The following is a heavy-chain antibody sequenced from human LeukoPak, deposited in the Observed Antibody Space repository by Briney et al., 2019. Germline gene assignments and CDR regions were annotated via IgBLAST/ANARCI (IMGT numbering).Heavy chain of an antibody. CDR3: ARQVEDIVVVPAAMHYYYYMDV. V-gene: IGHV5-51*01. J-gene: IGHJ6*03. CDR1: GYSFTSYW. CDR2: IYPCDSDT. D-gene: IGHD2-2*01. Sequence: GESLKISFKGSGYSFTSYWIRWVRQMPREGLEGIGIIYPCDSDTRYSPSFQGQVTISADKSISTAYLQWSSLKASDTAMYYCARQVEDIVVVPAAMHYYYYMDVWGKGTTVTVSS.